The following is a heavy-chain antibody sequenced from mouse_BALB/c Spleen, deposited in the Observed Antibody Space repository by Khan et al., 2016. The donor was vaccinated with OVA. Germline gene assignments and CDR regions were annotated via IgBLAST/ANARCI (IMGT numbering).Heavy chain of an antibody. V-gene: IGHV5-12*02. J-gene: IGHJ3*01. CDR3: TREGDDGGLAY. CDR1: GFTFSDYY. D-gene: IGHD2-3*01. CDR2: ISNRGSTT. Sequence: EVELVESGGGLVQPGGSLKLSCATSGFTFSDYYMYWVRQTPETRLEWVAYISNRGSTTYYPDTLRGRFTISRDNAKNTLYLQMSRLKSEETAVYYCTREGDDGGLAYWGQGTLVTVSA.